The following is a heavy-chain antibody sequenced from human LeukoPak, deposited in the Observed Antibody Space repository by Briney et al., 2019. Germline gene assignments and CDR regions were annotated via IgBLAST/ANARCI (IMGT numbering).Heavy chain of an antibody. J-gene: IGHJ4*02. Sequence: SGGSLRLSCAASGFTFSTYWMHWVRQAPGKGLVWVSCINGDGSSTSYADSVKGRFTISRDNAKNTLYLQMNSLRAEDTAVYYCARDTGDGYRRIDYWGQGTLVTVSS. CDR1: GFTFSTYW. CDR3: ARDTGDGYRRIDY. V-gene: IGHV3-74*01. D-gene: IGHD5-24*01. CDR2: INGDGSST.